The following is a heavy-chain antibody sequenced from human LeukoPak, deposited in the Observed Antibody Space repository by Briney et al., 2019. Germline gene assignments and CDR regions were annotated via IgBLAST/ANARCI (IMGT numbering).Heavy chain of an antibody. Sequence: GESLKISCKGSGYSFTSYWIGWVRQMPGKGLEWMGIIYPGDSESRYSPSFQGQVTISADETISTAYLQWSSLKASDTAMYYCARSAMVRGVIGEDDYWGQGTLVTVSS. J-gene: IGHJ4*02. CDR2: IYPGDSES. V-gene: IGHV5-51*01. D-gene: IGHD3-10*01. CDR1: GYSFTSYW. CDR3: ARSAMVRGVIGEDDY.